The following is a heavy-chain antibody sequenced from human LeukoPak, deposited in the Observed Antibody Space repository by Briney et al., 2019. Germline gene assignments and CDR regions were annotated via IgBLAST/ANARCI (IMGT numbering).Heavy chain of an antibody. CDR1: GFTLSDYW. CDR3: ARNRNDSSGYWH. J-gene: IGHJ4*02. V-gene: IGHV3-7*01. Sequence: PGGSLRLSCVASGFTLSDYWMHWVRQAPGKGLEWVANIKQDGSEKYYVDSVKGRFTISRDNAKNSLYLQMNSLRAEDTAVYYCARNRNDSSGYWHWGQGTLVTVSS. D-gene: IGHD3-22*01. CDR2: IKQDGSEK.